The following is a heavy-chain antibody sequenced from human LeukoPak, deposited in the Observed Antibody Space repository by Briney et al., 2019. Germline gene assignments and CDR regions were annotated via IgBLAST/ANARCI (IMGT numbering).Heavy chain of an antibody. V-gene: IGHV4-4*09. CDR1: GGSISSYY. J-gene: IGHJ4*02. D-gene: IGHD3-22*01. CDR2: IYTSGST. CDR3: ARRSTYYYDSSGYYYVVLDY. Sequence: SETLSLTCTVSGGSISSYYWSWIRQPPGKGLEWIGYIYTSGSTNYNPSLKSRVTISVDTSKNQFSLKLSSVTAAGTAVYYCARRSTYYYDSSGYYYVVLDYWGQGTLVTVSS.